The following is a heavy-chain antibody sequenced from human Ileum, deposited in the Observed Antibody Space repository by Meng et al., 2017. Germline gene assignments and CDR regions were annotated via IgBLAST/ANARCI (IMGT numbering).Heavy chain of an antibody. Sequence: VQLQQWGAGLLKPSETLSLTCAVFGGSLSGYYCNWFRQPPGKGLEWIGGSDQFRNTIHNPSLKGRLTISVDKSKIQISLRLTSVIAADTAVYYCVYFWGGFFTSGQGTLVTVSS. CDR1: GGSLSGYY. J-gene: IGHJ5*02. CDR2: SDQFRNT. V-gene: IGHV4-34*01. D-gene: IGHD3-3*01. CDR3: VYFWGGFFT.